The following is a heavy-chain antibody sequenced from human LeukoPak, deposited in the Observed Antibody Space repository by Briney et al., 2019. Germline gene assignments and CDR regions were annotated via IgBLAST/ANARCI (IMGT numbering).Heavy chain of an antibody. CDR2: IYSDGST. V-gene: IGHV3-53*05. D-gene: IGHD5-18*01. CDR3: AREQYSYGKFDY. CDR1: GFAVSSHF. Sequence: GGSLRLSCAASGFAVSSHFMSWVRQAPRMGLEWVSVIYSDGSTYYADSVKGRFTISRDNSKNTLYLQMNSLRAEDTAVYYCAREQYSYGKFDYWGQGTLVTVSS. J-gene: IGHJ4*02.